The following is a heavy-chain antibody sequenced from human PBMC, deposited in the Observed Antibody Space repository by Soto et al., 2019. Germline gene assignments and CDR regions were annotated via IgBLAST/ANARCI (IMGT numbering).Heavy chain of an antibody. CDR1: GFTFSSYG. CDR2: IKQDGSEK. Sequence: GESLKISCAASGFTFSSYGMHWVRQAPGKGLEWVANIKQDGSEKYYVDSVKGRFTISRDNAKNSLYLQMNSLRAEDTAVYYCARGHGSGSYFFDYWGQGTLVTVSS. V-gene: IGHV3-7*04. D-gene: IGHD3-10*01. CDR3: ARGHGSGSYFFDY. J-gene: IGHJ4*02.